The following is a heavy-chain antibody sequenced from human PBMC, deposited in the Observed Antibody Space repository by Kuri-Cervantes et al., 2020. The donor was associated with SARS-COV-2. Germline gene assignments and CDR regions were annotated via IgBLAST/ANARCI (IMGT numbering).Heavy chain of an antibody. V-gene: IGHV4-4*02. J-gene: IGHJ4*02. CDR3: ASLYDSSGYRDY. D-gene: IGHD3-22*01. Sequence: SCTVSGGSISSSNWWSWVRQPPGKGLEWIGEIYHSGSTNYNPSLKSRVTISVDKSKSQFSLKLSSVTAADTAVYYCASLYDSSGYRDYWGQGTLVTVSS. CDR1: GGSISSSNW. CDR2: IYHSGST.